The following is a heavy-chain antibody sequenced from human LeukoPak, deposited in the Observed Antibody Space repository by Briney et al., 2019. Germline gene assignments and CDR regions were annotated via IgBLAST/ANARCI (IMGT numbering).Heavy chain of an antibody. J-gene: IGHJ3*02. CDR2: INPSGGST. V-gene: IGHV1-46*01. CDR3: ARDESLDAFDI. CDR1: GYTFTSYY. Sequence: ASVKVSCKASGYTFTSYYMHWVRQAPGQGLEWMGIINPSGGSTSYAQKFQGRVTMTRDMSTSTVYMELSSLRSEDTAVYYCARDESLDAFDIWGQGTMVTVSS.